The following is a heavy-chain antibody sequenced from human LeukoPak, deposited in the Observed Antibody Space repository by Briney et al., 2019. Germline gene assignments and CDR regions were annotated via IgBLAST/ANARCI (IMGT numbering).Heavy chain of an antibody. CDR1: GFTFGDYA. J-gene: IGHJ4*02. V-gene: IGHV3-49*03. Sequence: GGSLRLSCTASGFTFGDYAMSWFRQAPGKGLEWVGFIRSKAYGGTTEYAASVKGRFTISRDDSKSIAYLQMNSLKTEDTAVYYCTRPSTRGSYSYYFDYWGQGTLVTVSS. D-gene: IGHD1-26*01. CDR2: IRSKAYGGTT. CDR3: TRPSTRGSYSYYFDY.